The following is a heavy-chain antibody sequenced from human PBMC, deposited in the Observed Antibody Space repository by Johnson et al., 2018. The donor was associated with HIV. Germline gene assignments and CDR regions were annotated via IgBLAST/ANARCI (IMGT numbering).Heavy chain of an antibody. CDR2: IKQDGSEK. D-gene: IGHD3-16*02. J-gene: IGHJ3*02. V-gene: IGHV3-7*03. CDR3: ARASYVWGSYRYTGVCGAFDI. Sequence: VQLMESGGGLVQPGGSLRLSCAASGFTFSNYWMTWVRQAPGKGLEWVANIKQDGSEKYYVDSVKGRFTISRDNAKNSLYLQMNSLRAEDTALYYCARASYVWGSYRYTGVCGAFDIWGQGTMVTVSS. CDR1: GFTFSNYW.